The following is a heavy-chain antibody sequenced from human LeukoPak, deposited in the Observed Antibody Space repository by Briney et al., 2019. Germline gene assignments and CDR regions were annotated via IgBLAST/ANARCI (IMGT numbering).Heavy chain of an antibody. Sequence: GGSLRLSCAASGFTFSSYWMSWVRQAPGKGLEWVANIKQDGSEKYYADSVKGRFTISRDNSKNTLYLQMNSLRAEDTAVYYCAKTHPREGYEDYWGQGTLVTVSS. V-gene: IGHV3-7*01. CDR1: GFTFSSYW. CDR3: AKTHPREGYEDY. CDR2: IKQDGSEK. D-gene: IGHD5-12*01. J-gene: IGHJ4*02.